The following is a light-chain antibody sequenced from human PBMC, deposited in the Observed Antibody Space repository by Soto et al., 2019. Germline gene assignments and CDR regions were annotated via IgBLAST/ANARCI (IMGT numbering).Light chain of an antibody. Sequence: DIQMTQCPPTLSASVLYRVTITSRAGQSINRWLAWYQQKPGRAPKLLIYDVSTLQSGVPSRFSGSGSETEFTLTISSLQPDDFATYYCQQYNAFYTFGQGTKVDIK. CDR1: QSINRW. CDR2: DVS. J-gene: IGKJ1*01. V-gene: IGKV1-5*01. CDR3: QQYNAFYT.